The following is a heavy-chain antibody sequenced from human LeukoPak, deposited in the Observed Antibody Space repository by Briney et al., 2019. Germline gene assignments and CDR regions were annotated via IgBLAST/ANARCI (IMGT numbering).Heavy chain of an antibody. V-gene: IGHV3-11*05. CDR1: GFPFSDYY. CDR3: ARVYGGNRGYFDY. CDR2: ISSSSTYT. J-gene: IGHJ4*02. D-gene: IGHD4-23*01. Sequence: GGSLRLSCAVSGFPFSDYYMTWIRQAPGKGLQWVSYISSSSTYTHYADSVKGRFTISRDNAKNSLYLQMSSLRVEDTAVYFCARVYGGNRGYFDYWGQGALVTVSS.